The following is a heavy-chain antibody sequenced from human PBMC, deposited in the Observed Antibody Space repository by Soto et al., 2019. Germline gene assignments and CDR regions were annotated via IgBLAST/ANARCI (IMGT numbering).Heavy chain of an antibody. CDR1: GFTFSTHW. J-gene: IGHJ4*02. V-gene: IGHV3-74*01. CDR2: INSDGSTT. CDR3: VRVPTGGYDWV. D-gene: IGHD5-12*01. Sequence: EVQLLESGGGLIQPGGSLRLSCAASGFTFSTHWMHWVRQAPGKGLVLVSRINSDGSTTNYVDSVKGRFTISRDNAKNTVYLQMNSPRAEYTAVYYCVRVPTGGYDWVWGQGTLVTVS.